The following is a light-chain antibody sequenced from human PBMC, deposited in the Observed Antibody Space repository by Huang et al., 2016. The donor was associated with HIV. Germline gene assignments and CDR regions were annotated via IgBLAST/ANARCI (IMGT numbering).Light chain of an antibody. Sequence: DIQMTQSPSTLSASVGDRVTITCRASQSISGWLAWYQQKPGKAPKLLIYEASNLQSGVPSRFSGSGSGTQYTLTISILQPDDFATYYRQQVHGSPYTFGRGTKLEIK. CDR1: QSISGW. V-gene: IGKV1-5*03. J-gene: IGKJ2*01. CDR2: EAS. CDR3: QQVHGSPYT.